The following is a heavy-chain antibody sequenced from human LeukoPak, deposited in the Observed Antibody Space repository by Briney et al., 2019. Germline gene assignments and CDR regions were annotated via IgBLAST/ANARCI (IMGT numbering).Heavy chain of an antibody. CDR3: ARDKSGSYNFDY. D-gene: IGHD1-26*01. J-gene: IGHJ4*02. CDR1: GGTFSSYA. Sequence: GASVKVSCKASGGTFSSYAISWVRQAPGQGLEWMGGIIPIFGTANYAQKFQGRVTITADESTSTAYMELSSLRSEDTAVYYCARDKSGSYNFDYWGQGTLVTVSS. V-gene: IGHV1-69*13. CDR2: IIPIFGTA.